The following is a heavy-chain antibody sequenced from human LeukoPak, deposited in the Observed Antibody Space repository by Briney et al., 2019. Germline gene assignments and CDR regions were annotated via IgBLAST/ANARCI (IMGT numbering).Heavy chain of an antibody. CDR2: ISYDGSNK. D-gene: IGHD6-13*01. CDR3: AKDREGSSWTEYYFDY. Sequence: PGRSLRLSCAASGFTFSSYGMHWVRQAPGKGLEWVAVISYDGSNKYCADSVKGRFTISRDNSKNTLYLQMNSLRAEDTAVYYCAKDREGSSWTEYYFDYWGQGTLVTVSS. J-gene: IGHJ4*02. CDR1: GFTFSSYG. V-gene: IGHV3-30*18.